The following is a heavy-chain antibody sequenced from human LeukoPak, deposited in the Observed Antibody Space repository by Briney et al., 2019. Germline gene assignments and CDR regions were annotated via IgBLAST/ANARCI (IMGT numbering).Heavy chain of an antibody. J-gene: IGHJ4*02. V-gene: IGHV4-39*01. Sequence: SETLSLTCTVSGSSISSGGYYCGWIRQPPGKGLEWIGSMYYSGSTYYNPSLTSRVTISVDTSKNQSSLKLSSVTAADTAVYYCASPGGGPTDYWGQGTLVTVSS. CDR2: MYYSGST. D-gene: IGHD3-16*01. CDR1: GSSISSGGYY. CDR3: ASPGGGPTDY.